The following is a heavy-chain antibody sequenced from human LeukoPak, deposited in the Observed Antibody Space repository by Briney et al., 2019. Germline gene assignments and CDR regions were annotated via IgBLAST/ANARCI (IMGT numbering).Heavy chain of an antibody. CDR2: ISYDGSNK. D-gene: IGHD2-2*01. CDR3: ARAGLLWNAFDI. Sequence: GGSLRLSCAASGFTFSSYAMHWVRQAPGKGLEWVAVISYDGSNKYYADSVKGRFTISRDNSKNTLYLQMNSLRAEDTAVYYCARAGLLWNAFDIWGQGTMVTVSS. V-gene: IGHV3-30-3*01. CDR1: GFTFSSYA. J-gene: IGHJ3*02.